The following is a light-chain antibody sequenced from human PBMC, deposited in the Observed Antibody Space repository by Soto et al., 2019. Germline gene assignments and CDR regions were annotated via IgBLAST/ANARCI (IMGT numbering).Light chain of an antibody. J-gene: IGKJ1*01. CDR2: DAS. V-gene: IGKV3-15*01. CDR1: QSVSTN. Sequence: EIWMTQSPATLSVSPGERVTLSCGGSQSVSTNLAWYQQKPGQAPRLLIYDASTRATGIPARFSGSGFGTEFTLTISSLQSEDFAAYYCQKYNNWPPWTFGHGTKVDIK. CDR3: QKYNNWPPWT.